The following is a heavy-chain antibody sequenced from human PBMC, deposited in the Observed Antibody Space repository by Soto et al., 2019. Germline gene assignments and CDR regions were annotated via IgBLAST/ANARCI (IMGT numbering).Heavy chain of an antibody. CDR1: GFTFSSYS. Sequence: EVQLVEAGGGLVKPGGSLRLSCAASGFTFSSYSMNWVRQAPGKGLEGVSSISSSSSYIYYADSVKGRFTISRDNAKNSLYLQMNSLRAEDTAVYYCARDGGDIVVVPAALAAYYYYGMDVWGQGTTVTVSS. CDR2: ISSSSSYI. J-gene: IGHJ6*02. CDR3: ARDGGDIVVVPAALAAYYYYGMDV. V-gene: IGHV3-21*01. D-gene: IGHD2-2*01.